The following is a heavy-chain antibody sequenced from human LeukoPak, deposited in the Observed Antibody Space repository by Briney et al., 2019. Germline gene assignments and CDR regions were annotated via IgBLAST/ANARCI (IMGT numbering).Heavy chain of an antibody. J-gene: IGHJ4*02. Sequence: GGSLRLSCAASGFTVSSNYMTWVRQAPGKGLEWVSVIYSGGSTYYADSVKGRFTISRDSSKNTLYLQMHSLRADDTAVYYCAMTLYGSGSYEDNWGQGTLVTVSS. V-gene: IGHV3-66*01. CDR2: IYSGGST. CDR3: AMTLYGSGSYEDN. D-gene: IGHD3-10*01. CDR1: GFTVSSNY.